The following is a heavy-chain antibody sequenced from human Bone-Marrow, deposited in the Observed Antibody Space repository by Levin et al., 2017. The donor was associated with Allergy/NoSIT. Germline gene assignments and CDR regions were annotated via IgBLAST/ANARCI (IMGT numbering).Heavy chain of an antibody. CDR3: ARGQFYCRDGTCYYYYYGMDV. V-gene: IGHV1-18*01. CDR1: GYTFTYYG. Sequence: RGESLKISCKASGYTFTYYGITWVRQAPGQGLEWMGWIIPYNGETNYAQKFQGRVTMTTDTPTSTAFMELRSLRSDDTAFYYCARGQFYCRDGTCYYYYYGMDVWGQGTTVTVSS. CDR2: IIPYNGET. J-gene: IGHJ6*02. D-gene: IGHD2-15*01.